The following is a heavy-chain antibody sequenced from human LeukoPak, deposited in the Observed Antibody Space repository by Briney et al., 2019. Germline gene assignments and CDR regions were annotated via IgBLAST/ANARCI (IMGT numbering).Heavy chain of an antibody. D-gene: IGHD4-17*01. J-gene: IGHJ6*02. CDR1: GFTFSNYW. CDR2: IKTDGSEK. Sequence: GPLRLSCEGSGFTFSNYWMGWVRQAPGKGLQWVANIKTDGSEKYYVDSVKGRFTISRDNAKNSLYLQMNSLRAEDTAVYYCARGGQRDYGETFFWKPMDVWGQGTTVTVSS. V-gene: IGHV3-7*01. CDR3: ARGGQRDYGETFFWKPMDV.